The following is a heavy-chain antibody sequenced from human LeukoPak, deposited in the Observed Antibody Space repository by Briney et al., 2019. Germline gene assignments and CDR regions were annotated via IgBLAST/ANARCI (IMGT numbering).Heavy chain of an antibody. D-gene: IGHD6-19*01. V-gene: IGHV4-59*10. CDR3: AKIGSAWFLDY. CDR2: IYSSGST. J-gene: IGHJ4*02. CDR1: GGSFSGYY. Sequence: PSETLSLTCAVYGGSFSGYYWSWIRQPAGKGLEWIGRIYSSGSTNYNPSLKSRVTMSVDTSKNQFSLKLSSVTAADTAVYYCAKIGSAWFLDYWGQGTLVTVSS.